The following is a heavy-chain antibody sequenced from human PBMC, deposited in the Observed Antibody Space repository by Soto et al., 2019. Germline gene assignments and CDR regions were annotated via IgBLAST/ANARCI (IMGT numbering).Heavy chain of an antibody. Sequence: EVQLLESGGGLVQPGGSLRLSCAASGFTFSAYAMSWVRQAPGKGLEWVSSIHGGGGGTFYADSVKGRFTISRDNPRNTLYLQMNSLRADDTAVYHCARDAVTENGQWDWFDLWGQGTMVT. CDR1: GFTFSAYA. J-gene: IGHJ5*02. CDR3: ARDAVTENGQWDWFDL. D-gene: IGHD6-19*01. CDR2: IHGGGGGT. V-gene: IGHV3-23*01.